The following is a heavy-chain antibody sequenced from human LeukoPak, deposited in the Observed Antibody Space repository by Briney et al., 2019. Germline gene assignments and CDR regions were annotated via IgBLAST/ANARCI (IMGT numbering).Heavy chain of an antibody. Sequence: PSETLSLTCAVYGGSFSGYYWSWIRQPPGKGLEWIGEINHSGSTNYNPSLKSRVTISVDTSKNQFSLKLSSVTAADTAVYYCARGLRYYDILTGYRHHFDYWGQGTLVTVSS. CDR2: INHSGST. J-gene: IGHJ4*02. CDR1: GGSFSGYY. CDR3: ARGLRYYDILTGYRHHFDY. V-gene: IGHV4-34*01. D-gene: IGHD3-9*01.